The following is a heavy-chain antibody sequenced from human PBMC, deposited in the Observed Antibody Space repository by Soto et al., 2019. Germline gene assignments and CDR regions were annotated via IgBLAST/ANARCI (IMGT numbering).Heavy chain of an antibody. CDR2: ISSSGSTI. Sequence: PGGSLRPSCAASGFTFSSYEMNWVRQAPGKGLEWVSYISSSGSTIYYADSVKGRFTISRDNAKNSLYLQMNSLRAEDTAVYYCAREVVSGWYVRPPSYGMDVWGQGTTVTVSS. CDR3: AREVVSGWYVRPPSYGMDV. CDR1: GFTFSSYE. V-gene: IGHV3-48*03. J-gene: IGHJ6*02. D-gene: IGHD6-19*01.